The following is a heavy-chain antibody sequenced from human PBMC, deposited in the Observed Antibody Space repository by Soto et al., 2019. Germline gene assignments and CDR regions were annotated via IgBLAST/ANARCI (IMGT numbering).Heavy chain of an antibody. CDR2: ISDRGTT. J-gene: IGHJ4*02. Sequence: LLLQESGPGLVKPSETLSLSCSVAGGSITTLNNYWGWVRQPPGKGLEWIGSISDRGTTFYNASLESRLSISLETSKNQFSLRLKSETAADTALYFCARHRLQWLVYFDYWGQGIQVTVS. CDR3: ARHRLQWLVYFDY. D-gene: IGHD6-19*01. CDR1: GGSITTLNNY. V-gene: IGHV4-39*01.